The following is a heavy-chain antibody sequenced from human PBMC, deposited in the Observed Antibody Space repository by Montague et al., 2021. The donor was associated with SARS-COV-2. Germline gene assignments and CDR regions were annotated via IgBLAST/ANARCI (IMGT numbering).Heavy chain of an antibody. D-gene: IGHD1-26*01. CDR1: GDSMSGGNYY. V-gene: IGHV4-39*02. Sequence: SETLSLTCSVSGDSMSGGNYYWGWIRQLPEKGLESIAFISYTGSTSYNASLKSRVTMSVDTSKNDFSLNLSYVTASDTAVYYCARLYIQKTLVGASRRRWFDPWGQGTLVTVSS. CDR2: ISYTGST. CDR3: ARLYIQKTLVGASRRRWFDP. J-gene: IGHJ5*02.